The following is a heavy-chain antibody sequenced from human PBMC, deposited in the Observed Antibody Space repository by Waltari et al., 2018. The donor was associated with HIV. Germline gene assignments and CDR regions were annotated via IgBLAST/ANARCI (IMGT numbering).Heavy chain of an antibody. CDR1: GGSISSSKW. V-gene: IGHV4-4*02. J-gene: IGHJ4*02. Sequence: QVQLQESGPGLVKPSGTLSLNCAVSGGSISSSKWWSWVRQPPGKGLEWIGEMYHSGSTNYNPSLKSRVTISVDKSKNQFSLKLSSVTAADTAVYYCASRYGSGSYIDYWGQGTLVTVSS. CDR3: ASRYGSGSYIDY. CDR2: MYHSGST. D-gene: IGHD3-10*01.